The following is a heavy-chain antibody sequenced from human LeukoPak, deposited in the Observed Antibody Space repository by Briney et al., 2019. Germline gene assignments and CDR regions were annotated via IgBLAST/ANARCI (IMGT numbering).Heavy chain of an antibody. V-gene: IGHV4-34*01. CDR3: ARLRFLEWLTQAYYYYGMDV. Sequence: KPSETLSLTCAVYGGSFSGYYWSWIRQPPGKGLEWIGEINHSGSTNYNPSLKSRVTISVDTSKNQFSLKLSSVTAADTAVYYCARLRFLEWLTQAYYYYGMDVWGQGTTVTVSS. J-gene: IGHJ6*02. D-gene: IGHD3-3*01. CDR1: GGSFSGYY. CDR2: INHSGST.